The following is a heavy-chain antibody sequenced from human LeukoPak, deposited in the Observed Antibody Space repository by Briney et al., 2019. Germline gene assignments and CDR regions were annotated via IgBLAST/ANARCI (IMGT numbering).Heavy chain of an antibody. Sequence: GGSLRLSCAASGFTFSNAWMSWVRQAPGKGLEWVGRIKSKTDGGTTDYAAPVKGRFTISRDDSKNTLYLQMNSLKTEDTAVYYCTTDLDVVAILWVPYFDYWGQGTLVTVSS. CDR2: IKSKTDGGTT. V-gene: IGHV3-15*01. J-gene: IGHJ4*02. D-gene: IGHD3-3*02. CDR1: GFTFSNAW. CDR3: TTDLDVVAILWVPYFDY.